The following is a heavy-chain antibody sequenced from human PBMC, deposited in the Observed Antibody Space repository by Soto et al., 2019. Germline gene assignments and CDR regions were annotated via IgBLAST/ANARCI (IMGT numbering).Heavy chain of an antibody. CDR2: IYYSGST. Sequence: SETLSLTCTVSGGSISSYYWSWIRQPPGKGLEWIGYIYYSGSTNYNPSLKSRVTISVDTSKNQFSLKLSSVTAADTAVYYCARAPSHYGDRYYFDYWGQGTLVTVSS. D-gene: IGHD4-17*01. J-gene: IGHJ4*02. CDR1: GGSISSYY. V-gene: IGHV4-59*01. CDR3: ARAPSHYGDRYYFDY.